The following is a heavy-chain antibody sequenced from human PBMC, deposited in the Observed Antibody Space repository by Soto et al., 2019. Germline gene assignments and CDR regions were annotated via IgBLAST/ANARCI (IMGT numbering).Heavy chain of an antibody. CDR1: GGTFSSYA. CDR2: IIPIFGTA. J-gene: IGHJ4*02. Sequence: QVQLVQSGAEVKKPGSSVKVSCKASGGTFSSYAISWVRQAPGQGLEWMGGIIPIFGTANYAQKFQGRVTIAAAESTSVAHLEMRSLGSEETAVYYCWREAGSDFDYWGQGPLVTVSS. V-gene: IGHV1-69*01. D-gene: IGHD1-26*01. CDR3: WREAGSDFDY.